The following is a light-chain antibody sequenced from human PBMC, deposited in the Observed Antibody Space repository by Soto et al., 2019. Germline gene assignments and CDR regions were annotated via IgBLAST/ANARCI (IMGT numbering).Light chain of an antibody. CDR1: QSVSSN. CDR2: DIS. CDR3: QQYTDSPLT. V-gene: IGKV3D-15*01. J-gene: IGKJ4*01. Sequence: EIVMTQSPSTLSVSPGERATLSCRASQSVSSNLAWYQQKPGQAPSLLIYDISARATGIPTRFSGSESGTEFTITISILQSAAFAVYCCQQYTDSPLTFGGGTKVAIK.